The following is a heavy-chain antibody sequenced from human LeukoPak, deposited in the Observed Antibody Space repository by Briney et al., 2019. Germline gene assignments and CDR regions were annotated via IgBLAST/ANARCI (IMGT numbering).Heavy chain of an antibody. J-gene: IGHJ4*02. CDR3: ARGGGSTTVTLDY. V-gene: IGHV3-74*01. CDR1: GFTFSSYW. CDR2: INSDGSST. Sequence: PGGSLRLSCAASGFTFSSYWMHWVRQAPGKGLVWVSRINSDGSSTSYADSVKGRFTISRDDAKNTLYLQMNSLRAEDTAVYYCARGGGSTTVTLDYWGQGTLVTVSS. D-gene: IGHD4-17*01.